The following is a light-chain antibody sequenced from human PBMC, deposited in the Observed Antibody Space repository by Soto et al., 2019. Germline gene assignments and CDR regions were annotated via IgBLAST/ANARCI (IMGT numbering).Light chain of an antibody. J-gene: IGLJ3*02. CDR2: EVT. CDR1: SSDVGRYNY. V-gene: IGLV2-14*01. CDR3: SSYTSSSTLV. Sequence: QSALTQPASVSGSPGQSITISCTGTSSDVGRYNYVSWYQQHPGKVPKLIIYEVTNRPSGVSNRFSGSKSGNTASLTISGLQAVDEADYYCSSYTSSSTLVFGAGTKVTVL.